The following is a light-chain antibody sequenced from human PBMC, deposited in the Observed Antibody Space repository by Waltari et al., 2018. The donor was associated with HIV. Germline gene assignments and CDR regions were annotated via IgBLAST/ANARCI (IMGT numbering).Light chain of an antibody. CDR3: HQSSGLPRT. CDR2: YSS. J-gene: IGKJ1*01. Sequence: EIVLTQSPDFQSVTPKEKVTITCRASQSIGSRLHWYQQKTGQSPKLLIKYSSQTFSGVPSRFSGSKSGTEFTLTISSLEPGDAATYFCHQSSGLPRTFGQGTKVEI. V-gene: IGKV6-21*01. CDR1: QSIGSR.